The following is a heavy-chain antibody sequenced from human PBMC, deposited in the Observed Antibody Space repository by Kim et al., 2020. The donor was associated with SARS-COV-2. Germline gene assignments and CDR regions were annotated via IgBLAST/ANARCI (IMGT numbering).Heavy chain of an antibody. CDR3: ATTLSGVFGVVFPLYGLDV. D-gene: IGHD3-3*01. CDR2: TIPRFGKS. V-gene: IGHV1-69*13. J-gene: IGHJ6*02. Sequence: SVKVSCKASGGTFSNYGINWVRRAPGQGLEWMGGTIPRFGKSNYAQKFKDRVTLTADESTSTAYMELSSLRSEDTAIYYCATTLSGVFGVVFPLYGLDVWCQGTTVTVSS. CDR1: GGTFSNYG.